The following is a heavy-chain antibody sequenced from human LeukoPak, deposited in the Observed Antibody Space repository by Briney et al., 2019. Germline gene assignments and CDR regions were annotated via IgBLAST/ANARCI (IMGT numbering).Heavy chain of an antibody. CDR2: IDPSDSYT. CDR1: GYSFTSYW. CDR3: ARLGLDPPYFRTYCSSTSCRIDY. D-gene: IGHD2-2*01. J-gene: IGHJ4*02. Sequence: GESLKISCKGSGYSFTSYWISWVRQIPGKGLEWMGRIDPSDSYTNYSPSFQGHVTISADKSISTAYLQWSSLKASDTAMYYCARLGLDPPYFRTYCSSTSCRIDYWGQGTLVTVSS. V-gene: IGHV5-10-1*01.